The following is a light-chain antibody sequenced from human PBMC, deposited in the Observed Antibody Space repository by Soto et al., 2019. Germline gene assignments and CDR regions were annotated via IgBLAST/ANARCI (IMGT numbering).Light chain of an antibody. V-gene: IGKV3-11*01. J-gene: IGKJ5*01. CDR3: QQRSSWPPAIT. CDR1: QSVSNY. Sequence: EIVLTQSPATLSLSPGERATLSCRASQSVSNYLAWYPQKPGQAPRLLIYDASNRATGIPARFSGSGSGTDFTLTISSLEPEDFAVYYCQQRSSWPPAITFGQGKRLEIK. CDR2: DAS.